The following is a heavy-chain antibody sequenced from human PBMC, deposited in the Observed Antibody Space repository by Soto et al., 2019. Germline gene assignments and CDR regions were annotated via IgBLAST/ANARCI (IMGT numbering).Heavy chain of an antibody. D-gene: IGHD3-3*01. J-gene: IGHJ4*02. CDR1: GGTFSSYA. Sequence: SVKVSCKASGGTFSSYAISWVRQAPGQGPEWMGGIIPIFGTANYAQKFQGRVTITADESTSTAYMELSSLRSEDTAVYYCARGDGDGQFFDYWGQGTLVTVSS. CDR3: ARGDGDGQFFDY. V-gene: IGHV1-69*13. CDR2: IIPIFGTA.